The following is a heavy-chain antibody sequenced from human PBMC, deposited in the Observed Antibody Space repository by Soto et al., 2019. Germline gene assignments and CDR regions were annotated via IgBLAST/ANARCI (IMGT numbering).Heavy chain of an antibody. J-gene: IGHJ4*02. Sequence: EVQLVESGGGLVKPGGYLRLSCEASGFIFSSYTMNWVRQAPGKGLEWVSSISASSTYIYYADSLKGRFTISRDNAYNSLYLQMNSLRAEDTAVYYCARGWLRDPWMYWGQGTLVTVSS. CDR3: ARGWLRDPWMY. CDR1: GFIFSSYT. D-gene: IGHD5-12*01. V-gene: IGHV3-21*01. CDR2: ISASSTYI.